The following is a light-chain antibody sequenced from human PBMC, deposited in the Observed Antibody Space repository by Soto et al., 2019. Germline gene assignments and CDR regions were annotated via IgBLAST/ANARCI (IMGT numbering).Light chain of an antibody. V-gene: IGLV2-14*01. Sequence: QSLLTHPASVSGSPGQSITISCTGTSYVSWYQQHPGKAPKLMIYEVGNRPSGVSIRFSGSKSGNTASLTISGLQADDEADYYCSSYAHSSIYVFGTGTKVTVL. J-gene: IGLJ1*01. CDR1: SY. CDR2: EVG. CDR3: SSYAHSSIYV.